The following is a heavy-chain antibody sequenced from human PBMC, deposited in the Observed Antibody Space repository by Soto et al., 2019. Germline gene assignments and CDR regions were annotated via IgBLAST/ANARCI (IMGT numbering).Heavy chain of an antibody. CDR2: VYYSGST. Sequence: SETLSLTCTVSGGSISSGGYYWSWIRQHPGKGLEWIGYVYYSGSTYYNPSLKSRVTISVDTSKNQFPLKLSSVTAADTAVYYCARESNYHDEPKKTWRWFDPWGQGTLVTVSS. D-gene: IGHD4-4*01. V-gene: IGHV4-31*03. J-gene: IGHJ5*02. CDR3: ARESNYHDEPKKTWRWFDP. CDR1: GGSISSGGYY.